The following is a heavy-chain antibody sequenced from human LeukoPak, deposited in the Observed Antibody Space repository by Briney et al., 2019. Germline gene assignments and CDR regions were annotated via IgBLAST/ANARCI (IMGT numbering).Heavy chain of an antibody. V-gene: IGHV3-23*01. CDR2: ISGTGGSP. CDR3: AKDATVTTLSIRETYLDY. CDR1: GFTFTSYA. D-gene: IGHD4-17*01. Sequence: GGSLRLSCATSGFTFTSYAMTWVRQAPGKRPEWVSAISGTGGSPYYADSVKGRFTISRDNSKNTLYLQMNSLRAEDTALYYCAKDATVTTLSIRETYLDYWGQGTLVTVSS. J-gene: IGHJ4*02.